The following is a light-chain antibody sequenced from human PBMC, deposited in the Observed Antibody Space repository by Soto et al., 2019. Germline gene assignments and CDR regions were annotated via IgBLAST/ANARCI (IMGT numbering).Light chain of an antibody. V-gene: IGLV2-14*01. J-gene: IGLJ1*01. Sequence: QSVLTQPASVSGSPGQSITISCTGTSADVGSYDYVSWYQQHPGKAPKLVIHEVNKRPSGVSHRFSGSKSGDTASLTISGLQPEDEADYYCSSYAGSNNFYVFGTGTKV. CDR1: SADVGSYDY. CDR3: SSYAGSNNFYV. CDR2: EVN.